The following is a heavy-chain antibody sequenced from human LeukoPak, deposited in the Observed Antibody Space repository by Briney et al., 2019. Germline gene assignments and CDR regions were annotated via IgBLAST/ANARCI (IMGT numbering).Heavy chain of an antibody. D-gene: IGHD4-17*01. Sequence: GGSLRLSCAASGFTLSDYAMHWVRQAPGKGLEWVAVTWDDGTSKNYADSVKGRFTISRDTSKKTIYLQMNSLRAEDTAVYYCARDRPYGDYVGGFDSWGQGTLVTVSS. J-gene: IGHJ4*02. V-gene: IGHV3-33*01. CDR1: GFTLSDYA. CDR2: TWDDGTSK. CDR3: ARDRPYGDYVGGFDS.